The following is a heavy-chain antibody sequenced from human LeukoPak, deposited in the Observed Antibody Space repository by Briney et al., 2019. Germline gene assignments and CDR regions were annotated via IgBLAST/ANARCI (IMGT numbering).Heavy chain of an antibody. CDR2: INHSGST. D-gene: IGHD1-14*01. V-gene: IGHV4-34*01. J-gene: IGHJ6*04. CDR1: DDSITMYY. Sequence: ASETLSLTCSVSDDSITMYYWTWIRQPPGKGLEWIGEINHSGSTNYNPSLKSRVTISVDTSKNQFSLKLSSVTAADTAVYYCASAVLDVWGKGTTVTVSS. CDR3: ASAVLDV.